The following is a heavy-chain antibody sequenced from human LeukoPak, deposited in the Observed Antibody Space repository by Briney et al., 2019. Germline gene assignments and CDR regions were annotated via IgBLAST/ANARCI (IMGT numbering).Heavy chain of an antibody. Sequence: SETLSLTCAVYGGSFSGYYWSWIRQPPGKGLELIGEINHSGSTNYNPSLKSRVTISVDTSKNQFSLKLSSVTAADTAVYYCARGIAAAGIGPFDYWGQGTLVTVSS. CDR3: ARGIAAAGIGPFDY. CDR1: GGSFSGYY. J-gene: IGHJ4*02. D-gene: IGHD6-13*01. CDR2: INHSGST. V-gene: IGHV4-34*01.